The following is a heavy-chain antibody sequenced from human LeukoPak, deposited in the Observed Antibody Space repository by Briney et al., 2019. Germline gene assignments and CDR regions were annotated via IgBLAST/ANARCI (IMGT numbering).Heavy chain of an antibody. CDR2: IYHSGST. D-gene: IGHD5-24*01. CDR1: GGSISSGDYS. Sequence: PSETLSLTCAVSGGSISSGDYSWSWIRQPPGKGLEWIGYIYHSGSTYYNPSLKSRVTISVDRSKNQFSLKLSSVTAADTAVYYCARSRDGYNFDYWGQGTLVTVSS. J-gene: IGHJ4*02. CDR3: ARSRDGYNFDY. V-gene: IGHV4-30-2*01.